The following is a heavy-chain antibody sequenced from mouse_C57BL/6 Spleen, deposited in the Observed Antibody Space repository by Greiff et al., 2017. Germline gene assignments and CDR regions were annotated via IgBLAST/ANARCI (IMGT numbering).Heavy chain of an antibody. CDR1: RYTFTSYW. D-gene: IGHD2-2*01. CDR3: ARAGYYGYDGLAY. V-gene: IGHV1-55*01. Sequence: QVQLQQPGAELVKPGASVKMSCKASRYTFTSYWITWVKQRPGQGLEWIGDIYPGSGSTNYNEKFKSKATLTVDTSSSTAYMQLSSLTSEDSAVYYCARAGYYGYDGLAYWGQGTLVTVSA. CDR2: IYPGSGST. J-gene: IGHJ3*01.